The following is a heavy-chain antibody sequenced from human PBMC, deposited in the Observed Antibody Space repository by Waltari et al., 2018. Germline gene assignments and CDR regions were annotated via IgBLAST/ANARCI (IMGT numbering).Heavy chain of an antibody. Sequence: EVHLVESGGGLVKPGGSLRLSCVVSGFTLSTYSLNWFRQAPGNGREWVSYISSNNYRKDADAVKGRFTISIDTTKNSLYLQMNSLRVEDTAVYHCARDEIHVGPTNVGVTLDYWGQGTLVTVSS. D-gene: IGHD1-26*01. CDR3: ARDEIHVGPTNVGVTLDY. J-gene: IGHJ4*02. CDR2: ISSNNYR. CDR1: GFTLSTYS. V-gene: IGHV3-21*01.